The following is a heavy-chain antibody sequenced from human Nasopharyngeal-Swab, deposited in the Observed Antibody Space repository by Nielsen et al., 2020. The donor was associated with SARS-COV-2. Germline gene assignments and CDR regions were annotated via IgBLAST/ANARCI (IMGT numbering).Heavy chain of an antibody. CDR2: INHIGST. D-gene: IGHD4-17*01. Sequence: SQTLSLTCAVYGGSFTTYSWIWIRQPPGKGLEWIGKINHIGSTNYNTYNPSLNSRVTISLVTSKNQFSLTLTSVTAADTAIYFCARGRYYGDYDYWGQGALVTVSS. CDR1: GGSFTTYS. CDR3: ARGRYYGDYDY. J-gene: IGHJ4*02. V-gene: IGHV4-34*01.